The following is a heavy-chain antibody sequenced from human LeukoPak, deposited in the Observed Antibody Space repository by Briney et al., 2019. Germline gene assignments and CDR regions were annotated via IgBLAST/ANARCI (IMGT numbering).Heavy chain of an antibody. CDR2: VHLDGRT. CDR3: AREGGFYRPLDY. CDR1: GGSVINTNW. J-gene: IGHJ4*02. D-gene: IGHD3-3*01. V-gene: IGHV4-4*02. Sequence: KPSGTLSLTCGVSGGSVINTNWWTWVRQRPGKGLEWIGEVHLDGRTNYNPSLESRLTMSVDVSGNQVSLKLTSVTAADTAVYYCAREGGFYRPLDYSGQGTLVTVSS.